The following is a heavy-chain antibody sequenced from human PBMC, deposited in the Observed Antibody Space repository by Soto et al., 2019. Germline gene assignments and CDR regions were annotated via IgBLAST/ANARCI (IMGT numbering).Heavy chain of an antibody. Sequence: QVQLVESGGGVVQPGTDLRLSCEVSGFSLESHGMHWVRQFPGKGLEWVAVIWFDGSKKFYADSVQGRFTISRDNSKNTVFLAMTGLTAPDSAIYFCARGSGNRPTCWQVNSLYSWC. D-gene: IGHD6-19*01. CDR3: ARGSGNRPTCWQVNSLYS. J-gene: IGHJ5*01. CDR2: IWFDGSKK. CDR1: GFSLESHG. V-gene: IGHV3-33*01.